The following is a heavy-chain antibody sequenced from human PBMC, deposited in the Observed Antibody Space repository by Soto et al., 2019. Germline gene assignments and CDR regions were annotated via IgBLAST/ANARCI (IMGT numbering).Heavy chain of an antibody. CDR2: ISSNGGST. Sequence: EVQLVESGGGLVQPGGSLRLSCAASGFTFSSYAMHWVRQAPGKGLEYVSAISSNGGSTYYANSVKGRFTISRDNSKNTPYLQMGSLRAEDVALYYCARQGRAVSSYYFDYWGQGTLVTVSS. J-gene: IGHJ4*02. CDR1: GFTFSSYA. V-gene: IGHV3-64*01. CDR3: ARQGRAVSSYYFDY. D-gene: IGHD3-10*01.